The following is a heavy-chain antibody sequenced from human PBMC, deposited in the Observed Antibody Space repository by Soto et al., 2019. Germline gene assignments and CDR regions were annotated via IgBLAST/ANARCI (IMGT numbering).Heavy chain of an antibody. D-gene: IGHD1-1*01. CDR1: GFSVSSHH. V-gene: IGHV3-53*01. J-gene: IGHJ4*02. CDR3: ARDGRDGFPLDY. Sequence: EVQLVESGGGLIQPGGSLRLSCAASGFSVSSHHMNWVRQAPGKGLEWVSVMYSGGTTYYPDPLKGRCTISRDNSKNMLYLQVDNLRADDTAVYYGARDGRDGFPLDYWGQGTLVTVSS. CDR2: MYSGGTT.